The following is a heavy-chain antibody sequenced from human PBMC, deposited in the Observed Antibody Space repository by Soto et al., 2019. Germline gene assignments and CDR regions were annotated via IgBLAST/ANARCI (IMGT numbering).Heavy chain of an antibody. Sequence: SETLSLTCTFSGGSISGYYWNWIRQTPGKGLEWIGYIHYSGITNYNPSLKSRVTISVDASNNHFSLKLSSVTAADTAVYYCARWGYCSGGTCHLDYWGKGILVTVSS. D-gene: IGHD2-15*01. CDR3: ARWGYCSGGTCHLDY. J-gene: IGHJ4*02. V-gene: IGHV4-59*01. CDR2: IHYSGIT. CDR1: GGSISGYY.